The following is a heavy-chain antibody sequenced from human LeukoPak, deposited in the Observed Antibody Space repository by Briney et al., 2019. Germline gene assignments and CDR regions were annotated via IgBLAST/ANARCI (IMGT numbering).Heavy chain of an antibody. D-gene: IGHD6-19*01. J-gene: IGHJ4*02. CDR1: GFTFNNYW. CDR2: IKQDGSQK. CDR3: ARWRWDGSGWGTEY. Sequence: PGGSLRLSCAASGFTFNNYWMTWVRQAPGKGLEWVANIKQDGSQKSYVDSVKDRFTIDRDNAKNSLYLQMNSLRPEDTAVYYCARWRWDGSGWGTEYWGQGTLVTVSS. V-gene: IGHV3-7*01.